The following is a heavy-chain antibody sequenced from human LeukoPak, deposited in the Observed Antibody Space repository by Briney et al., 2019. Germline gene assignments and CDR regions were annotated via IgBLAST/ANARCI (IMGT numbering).Heavy chain of an antibody. Sequence: GGSLRLSCTVSGFSFSGNCMSWVRQAPGRGLEWVANIKQDGSEKYYLDSVKGRFTTSRDNAKNSLYLQMNSLRAEDTAVYYCARVPWGSSGYYYYYWGQGTLVTVSS. CDR3: ARVPWGSSGYYYYY. CDR2: IKQDGSEK. CDR1: GFSFSGNC. D-gene: IGHD3-22*01. V-gene: IGHV3-7*03. J-gene: IGHJ4*02.